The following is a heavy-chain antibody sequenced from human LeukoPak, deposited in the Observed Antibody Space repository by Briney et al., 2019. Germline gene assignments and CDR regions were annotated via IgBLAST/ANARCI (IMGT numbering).Heavy chain of an antibody. CDR1: VFTFSIYG. V-gene: IGHV3-23*01. D-gene: IGHD6-19*01. CDR2: ISGSGGST. Sequence: GGSLRLSCAASVFTFSIYGMSWVRQAPGKGLEWVSAISGSGGSTYRVDPVRGRFTTYRDNSKNTLYLQMNSLRAEDTAVYYCAKVGENSGWTPYEGNYYYCTDVWSKGTTVTISS. CDR3: AKVGENSGWTPYEGNYYYCTDV. J-gene: IGHJ6*03.